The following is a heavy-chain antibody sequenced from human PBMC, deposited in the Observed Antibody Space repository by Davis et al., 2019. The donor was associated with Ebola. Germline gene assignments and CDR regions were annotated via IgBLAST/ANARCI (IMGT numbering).Heavy chain of an antibody. Sequence: GESLKISCAASGFTFSTYSMSWVRQAPGKGLEWVSSISSDSDYIYYADSAKGRFTISRDNAKNSLYLQMNSLRSEDTAVYYCARECIAAAGTCYYYGMDVWGQGTTVTVSS. CDR2: ISSDSDYI. J-gene: IGHJ6*02. CDR1: GFTFSTYS. V-gene: IGHV3-21*04. D-gene: IGHD6-13*01. CDR3: ARECIAAAGTCYYYGMDV.